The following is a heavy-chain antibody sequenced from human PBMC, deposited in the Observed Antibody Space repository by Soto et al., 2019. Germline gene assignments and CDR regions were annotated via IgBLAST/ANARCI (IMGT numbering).Heavy chain of an antibody. CDR2: INAGNGNT. D-gene: IGHD6-19*01. CDR3: ARAVAVAADFDY. Sequence: VKVSCKASGYTFTGYAMHWVRQAPGQRLEWMGWINAGNGNTKYSQKFQGRVTITRDTSASTAYMELSSLRSEDTAVYYCARAVAVAADFDYWGQGTLVTVSS. CDR1: GYTFTGYA. V-gene: IGHV1-3*01. J-gene: IGHJ4*02.